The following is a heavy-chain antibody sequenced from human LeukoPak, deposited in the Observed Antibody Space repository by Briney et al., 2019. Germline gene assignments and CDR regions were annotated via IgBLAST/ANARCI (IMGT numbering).Heavy chain of an antibody. V-gene: IGHV1-69*13. CDR3: ATLGGDYGDYLWYFDL. J-gene: IGHJ2*01. Sequence: EASVRVSVKASGGTFSSYAISWVRQAPGQGLEWMGGIIPIFGTANYAQKFQGRVTITADESTSTAYMELSSLRSEDTAVYYCATLGGDYGDYLWYFDLWGRGTLVTVSS. CDR2: IIPIFGTA. D-gene: IGHD4-17*01. CDR1: GGTFSSYA.